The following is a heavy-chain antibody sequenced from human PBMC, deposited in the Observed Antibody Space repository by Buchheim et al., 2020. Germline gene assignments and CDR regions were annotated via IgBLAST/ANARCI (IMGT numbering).Heavy chain of an antibody. D-gene: IGHD2-15*01. V-gene: IGHV4-34*01. J-gene: IGHJ4*02. CDR2: INHSGST. CDR3: ARRSFPLDAESVVVAAIDY. CDR1: GGSFSGYY. Sequence: QVQLQQWGAGLLKPSETLSLTCAVYGGSFSGYYWSWIRQPPGKGLEWIGEINHSGSTNYNPSLKSRVTISVTTSKTQFSLNLSSVTAADTAVYYCARRSFPLDAESVVVAAIDYWGQGTL.